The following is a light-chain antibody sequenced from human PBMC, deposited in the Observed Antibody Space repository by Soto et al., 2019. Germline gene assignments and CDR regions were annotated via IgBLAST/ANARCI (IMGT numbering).Light chain of an antibody. CDR1: QSFSGK. CDR2: GAS. Sequence: EIVLTQSPGTLSLSPGERATLPCRASQSFSGKLAWYQQKPGQAPSLLFYGASNRASGVPARFSGSGSGTEFTLTISSLQSEDFAIYYCHQYNGWPRTFGQGTKVDIK. V-gene: IGKV3-15*01. CDR3: HQYNGWPRT. J-gene: IGKJ1*01.